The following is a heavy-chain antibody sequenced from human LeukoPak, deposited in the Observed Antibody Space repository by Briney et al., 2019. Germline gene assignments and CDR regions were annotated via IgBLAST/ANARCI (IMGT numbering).Heavy chain of an antibody. J-gene: IGHJ5*02. CDR3: ARDNSVRDEAWWFSP. CDR2: ISWNSGSI. CDR1: GFTFDDYA. V-gene: IGHV3-9*01. Sequence: GGSLRLSCAASGFTFDDYAMHWVRQAPGKGLEWVSGISWNSGSIGYADSVKGRFTISRDNAKNSLYLQMNSLRAEDTALYYCARDNSVRDEAWWFSPWGQGTLVTVSS. D-gene: IGHD5-24*01.